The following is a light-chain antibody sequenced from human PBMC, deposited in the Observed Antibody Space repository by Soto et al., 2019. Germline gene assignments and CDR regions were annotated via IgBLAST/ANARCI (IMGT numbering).Light chain of an antibody. CDR2: AAS. J-gene: IGKJ5*01. Sequence: DIQMTQSPSSLSASVGDRVTITCRTSQGISNYLAWYQQKPGKVPKLLIYAASTLQLGVPSRFSGSGSGTDFTLNISSLQPEDVASYYCQKYNNAPFTFGQGTRLQIK. CDR1: QGISNY. CDR3: QKYNNAPFT. V-gene: IGKV1-27*01.